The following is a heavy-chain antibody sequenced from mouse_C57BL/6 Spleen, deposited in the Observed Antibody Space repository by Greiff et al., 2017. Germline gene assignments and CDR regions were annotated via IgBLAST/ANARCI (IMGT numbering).Heavy chain of an antibody. Sequence: VHVKQSGAELVRPGASVKLSCTASGFNIKDAYMHWVKQRPEQGLEWIGWIDPENGDTEYASKFQGKGTITADTSSNTAYLQLSSLTSEDTSVYYCTTLRAYWGQGTLVTVSA. CDR3: TTLRAY. V-gene: IGHV14-4*01. J-gene: IGHJ3*01. CDR2: IDPENGDT. CDR1: GFNIKDAY.